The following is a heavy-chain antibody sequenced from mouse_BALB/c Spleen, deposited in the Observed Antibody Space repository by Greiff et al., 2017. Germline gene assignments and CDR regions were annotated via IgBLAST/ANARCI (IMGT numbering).Heavy chain of an antibody. J-gene: IGHJ3*01. Sequence: EVKLVESGGGLVQPGGSRKLSCAASGFTFSSFGMHWVRQAPEKGLEWVAYISSGSSTIYYADTVKGRFTISRDNPKNTLFLQMTSLRSEDTAMYYCARSYYCYVWFAYWGQGTLVTVSA. CDR3: ARSYYCYVWFAY. D-gene: IGHD1-2*01. CDR1: GFTFSSFG. CDR2: ISSGSSTI. V-gene: IGHV5-17*02.